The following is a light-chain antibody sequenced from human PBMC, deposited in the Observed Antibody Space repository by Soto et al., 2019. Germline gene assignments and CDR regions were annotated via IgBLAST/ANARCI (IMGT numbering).Light chain of an antibody. Sequence: DIVMTQSPVSLPVTPGEPASITCRSSQSLLYSDGYNYLDWYLQKPGQSPQLLIYLGSNRASGVPDRFSGSGSGTDFTLKISRVDAEYVGVYYCMQALQTPVTFGGGTKVEIK. V-gene: IGKV2-28*01. CDR3: MQALQTPVT. J-gene: IGKJ4*01. CDR2: LGS. CDR1: QSLLYSDGYNY.